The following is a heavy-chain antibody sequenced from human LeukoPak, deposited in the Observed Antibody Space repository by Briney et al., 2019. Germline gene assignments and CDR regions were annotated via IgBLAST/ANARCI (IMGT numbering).Heavy chain of an antibody. Sequence: PSETLSLTCTVAGGSISSYYWSWLRQPAGKGLEWIGRIYTSGSTNYNPSLKSRVTMSVDTSKNQFSLKLSSVTAADTAVYYCARVGRDGYNYPYYFDYWGQGTLVTVSS. CDR3: ARVGRDGYNYPYYFDY. J-gene: IGHJ4*02. D-gene: IGHD5-24*01. CDR2: IYTSGST. V-gene: IGHV4-4*07. CDR1: GGSISSYY.